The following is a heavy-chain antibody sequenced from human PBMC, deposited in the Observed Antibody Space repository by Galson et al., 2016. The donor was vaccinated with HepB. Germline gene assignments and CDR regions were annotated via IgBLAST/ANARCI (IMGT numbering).Heavy chain of an antibody. D-gene: IGHD2-21*01. CDR3: ARDSTYSGLFDI. V-gene: IGHV4-31*11. J-gene: IGHJ3*02. CDR2: IYYSGST. CDR1: GYSISSGGYH. Sequence: TLSLTCAVSGYSISSGGYHWSWIRQRPGKGLEWIGYIYYSGSTHYNPSLKSRFIISVDTSKNQFSLKVSSVTAADTAVYYCARDSTYSGLFDIWGQGTMVTVSP.